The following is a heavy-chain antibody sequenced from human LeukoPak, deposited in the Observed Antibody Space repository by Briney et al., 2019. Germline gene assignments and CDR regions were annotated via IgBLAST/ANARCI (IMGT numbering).Heavy chain of an antibody. J-gene: IGHJ2*01. Sequence: PGGSLRLSCAASGFTFGRYEMNWVRQAPGKGLEWIGEINHSGSTNYNPSLKSRVTISVDTSKNQFSLKLSSVTAADTAVYYCARGRDFDLWGRGTLVTVSS. CDR1: GFTFGRYE. CDR2: INHSGST. V-gene: IGHV4-34*01. CDR3: ARGRDFDL.